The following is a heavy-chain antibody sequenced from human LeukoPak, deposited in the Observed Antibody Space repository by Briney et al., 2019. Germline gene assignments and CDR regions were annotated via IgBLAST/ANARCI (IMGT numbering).Heavy chain of an antibody. J-gene: IGHJ6*04. D-gene: IGHD6-19*01. Sequence: GGSLRLSCAASGFTFSSYWMHWVRQAPGKGLVWVSRINSDGSSTSYADSVKGRFTISRDNAKNTPYLQMNSLRAEDTAVYYCAREIAVAGTSNYYYYYGMDVWGKGTTVTVSS. CDR3: AREIAVAGTSNYYYYYGMDV. CDR1: GFTFSSYW. V-gene: IGHV3-74*01. CDR2: INSDGSST.